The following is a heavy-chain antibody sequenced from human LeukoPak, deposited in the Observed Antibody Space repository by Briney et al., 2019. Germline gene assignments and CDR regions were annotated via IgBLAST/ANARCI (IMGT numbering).Heavy chain of an antibody. Sequence: SETLSLTCGIYGGSFSDHSWNWIRQPPGKGLEWIGEIHHSGTTEYNPSLKSRVTISADRSKNQFSLNLTSVTAADTAVYYCARSGVVTQRGVHYHYSMDVWDNGTTVTVSS. V-gene: IGHV4-34*01. J-gene: IGHJ6*03. CDR3: ARSGVVTQRGVHYHYSMDV. CDR2: IHHSGTT. CDR1: GGSFSDHS. D-gene: IGHD4-23*01.